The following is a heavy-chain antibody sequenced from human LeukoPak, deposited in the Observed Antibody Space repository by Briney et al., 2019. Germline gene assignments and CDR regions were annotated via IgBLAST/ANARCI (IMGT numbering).Heavy chain of an antibody. CDR1: GYTFTSYY. CDR3: AREPPADYYDSSGYSDY. CDR2: INPSGGST. D-gene: IGHD3-22*01. J-gene: IGHJ4*02. Sequence: ASVKVSCKASGYTFTSYYMHWVRQAPGQGLEWMGIINPSGGSTSYAQKFQGRVTMTRDTSTSTVYMELSSLRSEDTAVYYCAREPPADYYDSSGYSDYWGQGTLVTVSS. V-gene: IGHV1-46*01.